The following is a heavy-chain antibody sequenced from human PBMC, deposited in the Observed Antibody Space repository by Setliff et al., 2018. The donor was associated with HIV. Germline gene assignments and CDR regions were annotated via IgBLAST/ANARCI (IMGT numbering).Heavy chain of an antibody. Sequence: SETLSLTCAVYGGSFSGYYWSWIRRPPGKGLEWIGEINHSGSTNYNPSLKSRVTISVDTSKNQFSLKLSSVTAADTAVYYCARGSRYYDILTGYYRDYYYMDVWGKGTTVTVSS. CDR1: GGSFSGYY. V-gene: IGHV4-34*01. D-gene: IGHD3-9*01. CDR3: ARGSRYYDILTGYYRDYYYMDV. J-gene: IGHJ6*03. CDR2: INHSGST.